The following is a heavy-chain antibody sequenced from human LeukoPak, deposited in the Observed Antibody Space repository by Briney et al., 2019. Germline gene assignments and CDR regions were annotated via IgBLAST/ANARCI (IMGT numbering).Heavy chain of an antibody. Sequence: PGGSLRLSCAASGFTFSSYWMHWVRQAPGKGLVWVSRIITDGSSTTYADSVRGRFTISRDNAKNMLYLQMNSLRAEDTAVYYCAKDLDTLMRGVITWGQGTLVTVSS. CDR3: AKDLDTLMRGVIT. CDR1: GFTFSSYW. CDR2: IITDGSST. D-gene: IGHD3-10*01. V-gene: IGHV3-74*01. J-gene: IGHJ4*02.